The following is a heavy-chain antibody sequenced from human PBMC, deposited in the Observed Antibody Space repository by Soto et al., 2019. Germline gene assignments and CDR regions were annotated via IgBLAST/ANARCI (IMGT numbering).Heavy chain of an antibody. Sequence: GGSLRLSCVASGFSLSSHAVSWVRQTPEKGLEWVSSSSDSGSTYYADSVKGRFTISRDNSKNTLYLQMNSLRAEDKAVYYCAKDKENYYDSSGYFDYWGQGTLVTVSS. CDR1: GFSLSSHA. D-gene: IGHD3-22*01. CDR2: SSDSGST. J-gene: IGHJ4*02. CDR3: AKDKENYYDSSGYFDY. V-gene: IGHV3-23*01.